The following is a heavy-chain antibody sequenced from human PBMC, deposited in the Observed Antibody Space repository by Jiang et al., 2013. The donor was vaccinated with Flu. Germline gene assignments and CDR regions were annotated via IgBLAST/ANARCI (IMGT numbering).Heavy chain of an antibody. V-gene: IGHV1-69*04. D-gene: IGHD3-10*01. Sequence: GAEVKKPGSSVKVSCKASGGTFSSYAISWVRQAPGQGLEWMGRIIPILGIANYAQKFQGRATITADKSTSTAYMELSSLRSEDTAVYYCARPAGNYYGMDVWGQRDHGHRLL. CDR3: ARPAGNYYGMDV. J-gene: IGHJ6*01. CDR1: GGTFSSYA. CDR2: IIPILGIA.